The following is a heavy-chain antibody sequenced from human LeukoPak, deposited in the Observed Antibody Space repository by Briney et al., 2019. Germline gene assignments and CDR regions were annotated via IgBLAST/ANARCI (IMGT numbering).Heavy chain of an antibody. CDR3: ARVNINNWHSCDY. CDR1: GGSISNNW. V-gene: IGHV4-4*02. J-gene: IGHJ4*02. CDR2: IYHSGSP. Sequence: SETLSLTCAVSGGSISNNWWGWVRKPPGKGLEWIGEIYHSGSPNYNPSLKSRVTISVDKSRNHFSLNLSSVTAADTAVYYCARVNINNWHSCDYWGQGTLVTVSS. D-gene: IGHD1-1*01.